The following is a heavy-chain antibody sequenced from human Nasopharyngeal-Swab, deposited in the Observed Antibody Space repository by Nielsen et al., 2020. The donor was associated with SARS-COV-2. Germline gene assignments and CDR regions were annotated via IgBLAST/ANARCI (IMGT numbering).Heavy chain of an antibody. J-gene: IGHJ6*02. CDR2: IIPIFGTA. D-gene: IGHD4-11*01. V-gene: IGHV1-69*01. Sequence: VRQAPGQGVEWMGGIIPIFGTANYAQKFQGRVTITADESTSTAYMELSSLRSEDTAVYYCARGLTTVTTYYYYGMDVWGQGTTVTVSS. CDR3: ARGLTTVTTYYYYGMDV.